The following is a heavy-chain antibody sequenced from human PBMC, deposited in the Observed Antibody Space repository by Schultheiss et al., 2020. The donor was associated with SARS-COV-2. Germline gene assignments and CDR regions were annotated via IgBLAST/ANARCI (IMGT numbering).Heavy chain of an antibody. Sequence: GGSLRLSCAASGFTFSSYSMNWVRQAPGKGLEWVSSISSSSSYIYYADSVKGRFTISRDNAKNSLYLQMNSLRAEDTAVYYCAKGLEYYYGSGPFGWFDPWGQGTLVTVSS. J-gene: IGHJ5*02. CDR3: AKGLEYYYGSGPFGWFDP. D-gene: IGHD3-10*01. V-gene: IGHV3-21*04. CDR2: ISSSSSYI. CDR1: GFTFSSYS.